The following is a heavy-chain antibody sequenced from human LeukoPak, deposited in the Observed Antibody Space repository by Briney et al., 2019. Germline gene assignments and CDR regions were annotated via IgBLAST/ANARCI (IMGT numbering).Heavy chain of an antibody. Sequence: SVKVSCKASGGTFSSYAISWVRQAPGQGLEWMGGIIPIFGTANYAQKFQGRVTITADESMSTAYMELSSLRSEDTAVYYCARCKVDGSGYYYYYGMDVWGQGTTVTVSS. D-gene: IGHD3-10*01. V-gene: IGHV1-69*13. CDR3: ARCKVDGSGYYYYYGMDV. CDR1: GGTFSSYA. J-gene: IGHJ6*02. CDR2: IIPIFGTA.